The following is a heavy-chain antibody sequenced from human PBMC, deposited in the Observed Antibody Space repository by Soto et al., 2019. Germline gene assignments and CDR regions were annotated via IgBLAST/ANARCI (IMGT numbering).Heavy chain of an antibody. D-gene: IGHD3-22*01. CDR1: VGSISSYY. CDR3: ARDYYDSSGPNYYYYGMDV. CDR2: IYTSGIT. Sequence: PSETLSLTGTVSVGSISSYYWSWIRQPAGKGLEWIGRIYTSGITNYNPSLKSRVTMSVDTSKNQFSLKLSSVTAADTAVYYCARDYYDSSGPNYYYYGMDVWGQGTTVTVSS. V-gene: IGHV4-4*07. J-gene: IGHJ6*02.